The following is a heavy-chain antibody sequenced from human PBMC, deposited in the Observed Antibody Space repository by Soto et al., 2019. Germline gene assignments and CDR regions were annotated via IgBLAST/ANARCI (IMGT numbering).Heavy chain of an antibody. CDR3: ARTPAAGMDYYYGMDV. D-gene: IGHD6-13*01. CDR2: IYWDDDK. J-gene: IGHJ6*02. V-gene: IGHV2-5*02. Sequence: SGPTLVNPTQTLTLTCSFSGFSLSTSGVGVGWIRQPPGKALEWLALIYWDDDKRYSPSLRSRLTITKDTSKNQVVLIMTDMDPVDTATYYCARTPAAGMDYYYGMDVWGQGTTVTVSS. CDR1: GFSLSTSGVG.